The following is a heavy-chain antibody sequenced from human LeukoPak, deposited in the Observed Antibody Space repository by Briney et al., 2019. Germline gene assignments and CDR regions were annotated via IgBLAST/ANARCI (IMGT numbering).Heavy chain of an antibody. Sequence: PSQTLSLTCTVSGGSISSGGYYWSWIRQHPGKGLEWIGYIYYSGSTYYNPYLRSRVTISVDTSKNQFSLKLSSVTAADTAVYYCARYGGDTYYDSSGYRFFDYWGQGTLVTVSS. J-gene: IGHJ4*02. CDR2: IYYSGST. V-gene: IGHV4-31*03. CDR1: GGSISSGGYY. CDR3: ARYGGDTYYDSSGYRFFDY. D-gene: IGHD3-22*01.